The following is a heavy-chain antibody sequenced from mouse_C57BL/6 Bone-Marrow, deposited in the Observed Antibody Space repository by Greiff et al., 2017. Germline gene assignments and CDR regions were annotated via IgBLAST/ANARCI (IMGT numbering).Heavy chain of an antibody. Sequence: VQLQQPGAELVRPGTSVKLSCKASGYTFTSYWMHWVKQRPGQGLEWIGVIDPSDSYTNYNQKFKGKATLTVDTSSSTAYMQLSSLTSEDSAVYYCARRVTGTGFAYWGQGTLVTVSA. CDR3: ARRVTGTGFAY. J-gene: IGHJ3*01. CDR2: IDPSDSYT. V-gene: IGHV1-59*01. D-gene: IGHD4-1*01. CDR1: GYTFTSYW.